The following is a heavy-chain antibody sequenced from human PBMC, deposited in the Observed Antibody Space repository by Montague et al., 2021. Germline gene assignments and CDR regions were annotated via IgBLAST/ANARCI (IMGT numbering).Heavy chain of an antibody. J-gene: IGHJ4*02. CDR3: ARDVPYSSGWYQDS. CDR2: IYTGDMT. Sequence: SLRLSCPVSGFTVSSNYMSWVRQAPGKGLEWVSVIYTGDMTYYADSVKGRFTISRDNSKNTLHLQMNSLRVEDTAVYYCARDVPYSSGWYQDSWGRGTLVIVSS. D-gene: IGHD6-19*01. V-gene: IGHV3-53*01. CDR1: GFTVSSNY.